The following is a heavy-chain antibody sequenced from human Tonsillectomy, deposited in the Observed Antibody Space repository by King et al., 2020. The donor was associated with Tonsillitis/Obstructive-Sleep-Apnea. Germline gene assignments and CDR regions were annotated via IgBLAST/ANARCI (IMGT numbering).Heavy chain of an antibody. J-gene: IGHJ4*02. CDR1: GFTFGDYA. V-gene: IGHV3-49*05. CDR2: IRSKAYGGTT. CDR3: TRAEGYSSSSRFDY. D-gene: IGHD6-6*01. Sequence: VQLVESGGGLVKPGRSLRLSCTASGFTFGDYAMSWFRQAPGKGLEWVGFIRSKAYGGTTEYAASVKGRFTISRDASKSIAYLQMNSLKTEDTAVYYCTRAEGYSSSSRFDYWGQGTLVTVSS.